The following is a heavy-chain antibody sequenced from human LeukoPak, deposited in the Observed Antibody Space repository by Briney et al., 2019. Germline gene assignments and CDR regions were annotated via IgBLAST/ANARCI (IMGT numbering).Heavy chain of an antibody. CDR2: IYYSGST. J-gene: IGHJ4*02. CDR3: ARDYGDGYNFLTFDY. Sequence: PSQTLSLTCTVSGGSISTSDFYWSWIRQPPGTGLEWIGYIYYSGSTYYTPSLKSRVTISLDTSKNQFSLKLTSVAAADTAVYYCARDYGDGYNFLTFDYWGQGTLVTVSS. V-gene: IGHV4-30-4*01. CDR1: GGSISTSDFY. D-gene: IGHD5-24*01.